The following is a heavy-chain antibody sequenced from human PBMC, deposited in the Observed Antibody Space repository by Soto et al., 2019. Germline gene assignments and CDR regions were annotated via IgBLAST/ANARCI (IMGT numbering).Heavy chain of an antibody. CDR3: ARVLGDDLLTGYSDVDTALGVFDF. V-gene: IGHV4-30-4*01. Sequence: QVQLQESGPGLVKPSQTLSLTCTVSGGSINSGNYFWSWIRQPPGKGLEWIGYMYHSGNTYYNPSLKGRVIISVDTSKNQFSLILSYVTAADTAVYYCARVLGDDLLTGYSDVDTALGVFDFWGRGTLVTVSS. CDR1: GGSINSGNYF. D-gene: IGHD3-9*01. J-gene: IGHJ4*02. CDR2: MYHSGNT.